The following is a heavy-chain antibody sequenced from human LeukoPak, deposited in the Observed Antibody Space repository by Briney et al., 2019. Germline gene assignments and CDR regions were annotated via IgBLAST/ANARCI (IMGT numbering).Heavy chain of an antibody. CDR2: INPSGGST. D-gene: IGHD6-13*01. V-gene: IGHV1-46*01. CDR1: GYTFTSYY. Sequence: ASVKVSCKASGYTFTSYYMHWVRQAPGQGLEWMGIINPSGGSTSYAQKFQGRVTMTRDTSTSTVYMELSSLRSEDTAVYYCASSGAAAGQRGYWGQGTLVTVSS. J-gene: IGHJ4*02. CDR3: ASSGAAAGQRGY.